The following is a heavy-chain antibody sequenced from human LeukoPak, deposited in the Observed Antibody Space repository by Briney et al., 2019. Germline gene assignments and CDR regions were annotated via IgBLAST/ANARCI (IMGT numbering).Heavy chain of an antibody. CDR2: INPNSGGT. V-gene: IGHV1-2*02. Sequence: ASVKVSCKASGYTFTGYYMHWVRQAPGQGLEWMGWINPNSGGTNYAQKFQGRVTMTRDTSTSTVYMELSSLRSEDTAVYYCAREQFTVTAFIMSVWGQGTLVTVSS. D-gene: IGHD2-21*02. CDR1: GYTFTGYY. J-gene: IGHJ4*02. CDR3: AREQFTVTAFIMSV.